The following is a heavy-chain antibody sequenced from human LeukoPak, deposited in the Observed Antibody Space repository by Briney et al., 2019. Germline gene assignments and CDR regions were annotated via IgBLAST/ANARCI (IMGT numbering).Heavy chain of an antibody. CDR3: ARRLTQYDCFDP. CDR2: TYYRCTWYN. V-gene: IGHV6-1*01. D-gene: IGHD2-2*01. CDR1: GDSVSSNSVT. Sequence: SQTLSLTCAISGDSVSSNSVTWNWIRQSPSRGLEWLGRTYYRCTWYNDYAVSVRGRITVNPDTSKNQFSLHLNSVTPEDAAVYYCARRLTQYDCFDPWGQGILVTVSS. J-gene: IGHJ5*02.